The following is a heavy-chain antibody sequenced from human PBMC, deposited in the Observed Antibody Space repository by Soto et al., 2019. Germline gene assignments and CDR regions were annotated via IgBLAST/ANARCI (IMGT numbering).Heavy chain of an antibody. D-gene: IGHD3-9*01. J-gene: IGHJ6*02. CDR1: GYSFTSYW. CDR2: IDPSDSYT. V-gene: IGHV5-10-1*01. Sequence: PGESLKISCNGSGYSFTSYWISWVRQMPGKGLEWMGRIDPSDSYTNYSPSFQGHVTISADKSISTAYLQWGSLKASDTAMYYCASADYDILTGYSGMDVWGQGTTVTVSS. CDR3: ASADYDILTGYSGMDV.